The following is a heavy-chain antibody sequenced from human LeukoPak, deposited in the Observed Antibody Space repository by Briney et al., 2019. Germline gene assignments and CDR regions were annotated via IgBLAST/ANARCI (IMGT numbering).Heavy chain of an antibody. CDR1: GFSFSNHW. Sequence: QPGGSLRFPCAASGFSFSNHWMIWVRQAPGKGLEWVATINPDGTEKRYVGPVKGRFTISRDNGKNSWYWKRSSRRAEDRPVYSCVRDVRVMAVVSRNNGAQGSRVT. V-gene: IGHV3-7*01. CDR3: VRDVRVMAVVSRNN. J-gene: IGHJ4*02. D-gene: IGHD3-10*02. CDR2: INPDGTEK.